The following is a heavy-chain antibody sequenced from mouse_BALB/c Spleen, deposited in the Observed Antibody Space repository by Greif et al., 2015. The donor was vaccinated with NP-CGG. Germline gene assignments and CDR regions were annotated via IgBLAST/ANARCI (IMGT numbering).Heavy chain of an antibody. CDR1: AFNIKDTY. J-gene: IGHJ2*01. V-gene: IGHV14-3*02. CDR2: IVPTNVNT. D-gene: IGHD2-2*01. CDR3: VSYVYGYYFDH. Sequence: EVQLQQSGAELVKPGASVKLSCTASAFNIKDTYMHWVKQRPEQGLEWIGRIVPTNVNTKYDPKFQGKATITADTSSNTAYLQFSSLTSEDTAVYYFVSYVYGYYFDHWGQGTTRTVSS.